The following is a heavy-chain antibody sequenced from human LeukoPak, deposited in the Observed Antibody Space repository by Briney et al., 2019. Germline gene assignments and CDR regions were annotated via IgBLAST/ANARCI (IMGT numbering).Heavy chain of an antibody. CDR2: IRSSASTI. Sequence: GGSLRLSCTASGFTFSSYEMNWVRQAPGKGLEWLSYIRSSASTIYYADSVKGRFTISRDKAKNSLYLQMNSLRAEDTAIYYCAREGASGSYHYVMDVWGQGTTVTVSS. CDR3: AREGASGSYHYVMDV. J-gene: IGHJ6*02. CDR1: GFTFSSYE. V-gene: IGHV3-48*03. D-gene: IGHD1-26*01.